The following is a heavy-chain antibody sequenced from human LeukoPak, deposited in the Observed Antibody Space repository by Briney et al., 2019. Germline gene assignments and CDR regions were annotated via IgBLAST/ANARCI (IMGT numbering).Heavy chain of an antibody. CDR1: GFTFSSYW. CDR2: PTRNSDYI. V-gene: IGHV3-9*01. Sequence: GGSLRLSCAASGFTFSSYWMSWVRQAPGKGLEWVSGPTRNSDYIGYADSVKGRFTISRDNAKKSLYLEMKSLRAEDTALYYCARRGGVGAHFDYWGQGTVVTVPS. D-gene: IGHD1-26*01. J-gene: IGHJ4*02. CDR3: ARRGGVGAHFDY.